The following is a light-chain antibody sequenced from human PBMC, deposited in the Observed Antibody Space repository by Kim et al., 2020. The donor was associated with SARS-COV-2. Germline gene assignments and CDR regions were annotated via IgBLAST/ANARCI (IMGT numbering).Light chain of an antibody. CDR1: SLRRYY. Sequence: SSELTQDPAVSVALGQTVRITCQGDSLRRYYATWYQQKPGQAPILVFYGKDSRPSGIPDRFSGSSSGNTASLTITGAQAEEEADYYCQSRDSNDKVVFGGGTKVTVL. J-gene: IGLJ2*01. CDR3: QSRDSNDKVV. CDR2: GKD. V-gene: IGLV3-19*01.